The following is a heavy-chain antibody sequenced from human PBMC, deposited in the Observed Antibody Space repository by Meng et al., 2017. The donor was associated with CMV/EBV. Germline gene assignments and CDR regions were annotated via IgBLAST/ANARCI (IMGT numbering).Heavy chain of an antibody. Sequence: GGSLRLSCAASGFSFSNFAMTWVRQAPGKGLEWVSVIDTGATRTYYADSVKGRFIVTREDFKNTLFLQMNSLRAEDTAVYYCAKDLSFGYSSGVFDPWGQGTLVTVSS. J-gene: IGHJ5*02. CDR1: GFSFSNFA. CDR3: AKDLSFGYSSGVFDP. CDR2: IDTGATRT. D-gene: IGHD5-18*01. V-gene: IGHV3-23*03.